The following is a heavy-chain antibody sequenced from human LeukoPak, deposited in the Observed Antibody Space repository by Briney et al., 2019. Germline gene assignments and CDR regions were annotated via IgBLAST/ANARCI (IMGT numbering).Heavy chain of an antibody. CDR3: ARDHYDILTGTPDAFDI. D-gene: IGHD3-9*01. CDR2: IYTSGST. V-gene: IGHV4-4*07. J-gene: IGHJ3*02. Sequence: PSETLSLTCTVSGGSISSYYWSWIRQPAGKGLEWIGHIYTSGSTNYNPSLKSRVTMSVDTSKNQFSLKLSSVTAADTAVYYCARDHYDILTGTPDAFDIWGQGTMVTVSS. CDR1: GGSISSYY.